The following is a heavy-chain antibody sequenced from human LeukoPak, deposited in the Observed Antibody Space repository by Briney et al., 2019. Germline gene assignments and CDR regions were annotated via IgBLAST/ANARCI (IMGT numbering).Heavy chain of an antibody. Sequence: PGGSLRLFCAASGFTVSSNYMSWVRQAPGRGLEWVSVIYSGGSTYYADSVKGRFTISRDNAKNTLYLQMNSLRAEDTAVYYCARGATYAYYQDYWGQGTLVTVSS. V-gene: IGHV3-53*01. CDR1: GFTVSSNY. CDR2: IYSGGST. CDR3: ARGATYAYYQDY. D-gene: IGHD1-26*01. J-gene: IGHJ4*02.